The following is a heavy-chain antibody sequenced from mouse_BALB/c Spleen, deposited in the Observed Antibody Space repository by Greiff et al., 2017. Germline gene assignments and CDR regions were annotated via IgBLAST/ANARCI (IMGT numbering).Heavy chain of an antibody. V-gene: IGHV2-6-7*01. CDR3: ARDYDDVSFSWFAY. CDR2: IWGDGST. CDR1: GFSLTGYG. Sequence: VQLQQSGPGLVAPSQSLSITCTVSGFSLTGYGVNWVRQPPGKGLEWLGMIWGDGSTDYNSALKSSLSISKDNSKSQVFLKMNSLQTDDTARYYCARDYDDVSFSWFAYWGQGTLVTVSA. J-gene: IGHJ3*01. D-gene: IGHD2-12*01.